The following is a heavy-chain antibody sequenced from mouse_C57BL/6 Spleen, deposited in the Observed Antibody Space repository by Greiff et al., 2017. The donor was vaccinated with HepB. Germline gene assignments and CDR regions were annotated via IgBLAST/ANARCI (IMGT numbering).Heavy chain of an antibody. CDR2: IWTGGGT. CDR3: ARNHYYGSSYWFAY. D-gene: IGHD1-1*01. Sequence: VKLMESGPGLVAPSQSLSITCTVSGFSFTSYAISWVRQPPGKGLEWLGVIWTGGGTNYNSALKSRLSISKDNSKSQVFLKMNSLQTDDTARYYCARNHYYGSSYWFAYWGQGTLVTVSA. J-gene: IGHJ3*01. CDR1: GFSFTSYA. V-gene: IGHV2-9-1*01.